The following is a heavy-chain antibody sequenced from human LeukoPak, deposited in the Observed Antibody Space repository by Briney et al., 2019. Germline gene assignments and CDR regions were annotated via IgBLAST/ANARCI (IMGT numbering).Heavy chain of an antibody. Sequence: GASVKVFCKASGYTFTSYGISWVRQAPGQGLEWMGWISAYNGNTNYAQKLQGRVTMTTDTSTSTAYMELRSLRSDDTAVYYCARDQVYSSGWYYFHYWGQGTLVTVSS. CDR2: ISAYNGNT. CDR3: ARDQVYSSGWYYFHY. D-gene: IGHD6-19*01. V-gene: IGHV1-18*01. J-gene: IGHJ4*02. CDR1: GYTFTSYG.